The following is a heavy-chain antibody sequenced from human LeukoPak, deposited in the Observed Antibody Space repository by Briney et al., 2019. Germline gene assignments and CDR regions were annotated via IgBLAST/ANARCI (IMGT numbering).Heavy chain of an antibody. Sequence: SGPTLVNPTQTLTLTCTFSGFSLSTSGVGVAWIRQPPGKALEWLALIYWDDDKRYSPSLKSRLTITKDNSKNQVVLTMTNVDPVDTATYYCAHRRTMGLGLDYWGQGTLVTVSS. J-gene: IGHJ4*02. D-gene: IGHD3-10*01. CDR1: GFSLSTSGVG. CDR2: IYWDDDK. V-gene: IGHV2-5*02. CDR3: AHRRTMGLGLDY.